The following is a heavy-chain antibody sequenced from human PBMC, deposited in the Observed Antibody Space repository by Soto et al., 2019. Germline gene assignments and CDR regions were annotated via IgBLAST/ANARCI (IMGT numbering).Heavy chain of an antibody. CDR2: INPNSGGT. CDR1: VFIFSDYV. D-gene: IGHD1-26*01. Sequence: VAALKVPCKSSVFIFSDYVIHCVRQAPGQGLEWMGWINPNSGGTNYAQKFQGRVTMTRDTSISTAYMELSRLRSDDTAVYYCATSGSHDSFDYWGQGTLVTVS. V-gene: IGHV1-2*02. CDR3: ATSGSHDSFDY. J-gene: IGHJ4*02.